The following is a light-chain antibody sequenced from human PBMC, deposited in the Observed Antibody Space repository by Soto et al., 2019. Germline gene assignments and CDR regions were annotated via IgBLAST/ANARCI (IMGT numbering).Light chain of an antibody. CDR2: DVS. J-gene: IGKJ1*01. Sequence: DIQMTQSPSTLSASVGDRVTITCRASQSISAWLTWYQQRPGKAPDLLIYDVSTLESGVLSRFSGSGSETEFTLTISSLQPNESPTYFCQQYKSLWTFGQGTKVEI. CDR1: QSISAW. CDR3: QQYKSLWT. V-gene: IGKV1-5*01.